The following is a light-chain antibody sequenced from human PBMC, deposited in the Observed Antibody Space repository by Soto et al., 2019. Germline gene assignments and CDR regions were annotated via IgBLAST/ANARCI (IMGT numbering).Light chain of an antibody. CDR3: QHYNNWIAS. J-gene: IGKJ4*01. Sequence: DIVCTQSPDTLSLSPGESAPLSCRASQSLGRYLAWYQQKPGQAPRLLIYGASTRATGIPVRFSGSGSGTEFTLTISSLQPEDFAVYYCQHYNNWIASFGGGTKVDIK. V-gene: IGKV3-15*01. CDR2: GAS. CDR1: QSLGRY.